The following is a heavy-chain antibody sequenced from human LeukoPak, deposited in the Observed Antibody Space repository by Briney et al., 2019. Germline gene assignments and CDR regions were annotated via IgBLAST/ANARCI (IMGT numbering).Heavy chain of an antibody. CDR1: GVSISDHY. J-gene: IGHJ3*02. CDR2: IYYSGSA. D-gene: IGHD2-15*01. Sequence: SETLSLTCTVSGVSISDHYWSWIRQPPGKGLEWIGYIYYSGSANYNPSLKSRVTISVDTSKNQFSLKLSSVTAADTAVYYCARNSCSGGSCYFGQTDAFDIWGQGTMVTVSS. V-gene: IGHV4-59*08. CDR3: ARNSCSGGSCYFGQTDAFDI.